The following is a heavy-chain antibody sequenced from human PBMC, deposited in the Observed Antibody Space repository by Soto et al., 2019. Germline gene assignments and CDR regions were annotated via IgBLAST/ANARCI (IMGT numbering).Heavy chain of an antibody. D-gene: IGHD3-10*01. J-gene: IGHJ4*02. CDR2: ISAYNGNT. Sequence: ASVKVSCKASGYTFTIYGISWVRQAPGQGLEWMGWISAYNGNTNYAQKLQGRVTMTTDTSTSTAYMELRSLRSDDTAVYYCARDEPGITMVRGGELFDYWGQGTLVTVSS. CDR1: GYTFTIYG. CDR3: ARDEPGITMVRGGELFDY. V-gene: IGHV1-18*01.